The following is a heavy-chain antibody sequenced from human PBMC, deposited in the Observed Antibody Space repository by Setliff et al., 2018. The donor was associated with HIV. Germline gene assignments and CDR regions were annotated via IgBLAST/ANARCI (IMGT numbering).Heavy chain of an antibody. CDR1: GYSISRGYY. V-gene: IGHV4-38-2*01. CDR3: ARGYGHIVEVIASDAFDI. J-gene: IGHJ3*02. D-gene: IGHD2-21*01. Sequence: PSETLSLTCAVSGYSISRGYYWGWIRQPPGKGLEWIGNIYHSGSTFYNPSLKSRVTTSVDTSKNQFPLKLRSVAAADTAVYYCARGYGHIVEVIASDAFDIWGQGIMVTVSS. CDR2: IYHSGST.